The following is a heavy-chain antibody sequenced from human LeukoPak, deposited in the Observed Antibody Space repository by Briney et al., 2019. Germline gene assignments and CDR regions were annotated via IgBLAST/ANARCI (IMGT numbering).Heavy chain of an antibody. D-gene: IGHD4-17*01. CDR2: IDRGGNKK. CDR1: GFTFSDYW. Sequence: PGGSLRLSCAASGFTFSDYWMTWVRQAPGKGLEWVANIDRGGNKKNCVDSVRGRFTISRDNAKTSLYLQMNSLRAEDTAVYFCARPHMTAVTPADYWGQGTLVAVSS. CDR3: ARPHMTAVTPADY. V-gene: IGHV3-7*01. J-gene: IGHJ4*02.